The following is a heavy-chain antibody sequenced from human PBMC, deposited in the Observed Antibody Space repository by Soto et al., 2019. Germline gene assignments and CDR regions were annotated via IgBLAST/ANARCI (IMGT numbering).Heavy chain of an antibody. V-gene: IGHV3-48*01. CDR1: GFTFSSYS. J-gene: IGHJ6*02. CDR3: ARFYYDSSGYLPSPYYYYYGMDV. Sequence: SLRLSCAASGFTFSSYSMNWVRRAPGKGLEWVSYISSSSSTIYYADSVKGRFTISRDNAKNSLYLQMNSLRAEDTAVYYCARFYYDSSGYLPSPYYYYYGMDVWGQGTTVTVSS. D-gene: IGHD3-22*01. CDR2: ISSSSSTI.